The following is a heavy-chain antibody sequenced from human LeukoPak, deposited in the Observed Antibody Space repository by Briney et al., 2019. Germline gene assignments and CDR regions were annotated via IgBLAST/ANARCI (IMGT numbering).Heavy chain of an antibody. V-gene: IGHV4-61*01. Sequence: PSETLSLTCTVSGGSVSSGSYYWSWIRQPPGKGLEWIGYIYYSGSTNYNPSLKSRVTISVDTSKNQFSLKLSSVTAADTAVYFCARSTTVVPDYWGQGTLVTVSS. D-gene: IGHD4-23*01. CDR1: GGSVSSGSYY. CDR2: IYYSGST. J-gene: IGHJ4*02. CDR3: ARSTTVVPDY.